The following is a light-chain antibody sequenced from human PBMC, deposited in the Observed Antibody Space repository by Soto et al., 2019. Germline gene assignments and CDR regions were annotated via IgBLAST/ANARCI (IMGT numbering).Light chain of an antibody. CDR2: AAS. Sequence: DSQSAESPATLSSFLLVIVNNTCRTSQGIRNDLGWYQQKPGKAPKRLIYAASSLQSGVPSRFSGSGSGTEFTLTISSLQPEDFATYYCQQHSSYPVTFGGGTKVDIK. CDR1: QGIRND. CDR3: QQHSSYPVT. J-gene: IGKJ4*01. V-gene: IGKV1-17*01.